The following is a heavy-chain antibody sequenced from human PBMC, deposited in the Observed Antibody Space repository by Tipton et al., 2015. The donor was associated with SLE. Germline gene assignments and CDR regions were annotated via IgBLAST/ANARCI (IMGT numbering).Heavy chain of an antibody. CDR1: GFRFDDYA. Sequence: SLRLSCAASGFRFDDYAMHWVRQAPGKGLEWVSGINWNSDILGYADSVKGRFTISRDNAKNSLYLQMYAVRAEDTAFYYCAKSFCTTRSRYWVGLDFWGRGTTVTVSS. CDR3: AKSFCTTRSRYWVGLDF. D-gene: IGHD2-2*01. CDR2: INWNSDIL. J-gene: IGHJ6*02. V-gene: IGHV3-9*01.